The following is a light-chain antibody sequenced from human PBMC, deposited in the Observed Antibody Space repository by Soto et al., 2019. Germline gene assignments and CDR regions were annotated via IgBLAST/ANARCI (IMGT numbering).Light chain of an antibody. CDR2: DTS. Sequence: EVVMKQSPSTLSVSTGEGATLYCRASQGIGDTLAWYQHKPGQTPRLLIYDTSTRATGVPTRFSGSRSGAEFTLTINSLQSEDFAVYYCQPCNNWPLTFGGGTIVDIK. V-gene: IGKV3-15*01. CDR3: QPCNNWPLT. CDR1: QGIGDT. J-gene: IGKJ4*01.